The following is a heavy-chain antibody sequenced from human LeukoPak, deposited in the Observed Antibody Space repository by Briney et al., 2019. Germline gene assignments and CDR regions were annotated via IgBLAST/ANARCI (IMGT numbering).Heavy chain of an antibody. J-gene: IGHJ6*02. CDR3: ATGPRGDYRYYYYGMDV. Sequence: SETLSLTCAVYGGSFSGYYWSWIRQPPGKGLEWIGEINHSGSTNYNPSLKSRVTISVDTSKNQFSLKLSSVTAADTAVYYCATGPRGDYRYYYYGMDVWGQGTTVTVSS. CDR2: INHSGST. CDR1: GGSFSGYY. D-gene: IGHD4-17*01. V-gene: IGHV4-34*01.